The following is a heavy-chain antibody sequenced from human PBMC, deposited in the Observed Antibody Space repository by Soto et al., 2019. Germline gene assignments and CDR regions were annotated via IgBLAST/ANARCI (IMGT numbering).Heavy chain of an antibody. Sequence: GESLKISCKGSGYSFTSYWISWVRQMPGKGLEWMGRIDPSDSYTNYSPSFQGHVTISADKSISTAYLQWSSLKASDTAMYYCARQLVYSGYDLTYYYGMDVWGQGTTVTVSS. V-gene: IGHV5-10-1*01. D-gene: IGHD5-12*01. CDR3: ARQLVYSGYDLTYYYGMDV. CDR1: GYSFTSYW. J-gene: IGHJ6*02. CDR2: IDPSDSYT.